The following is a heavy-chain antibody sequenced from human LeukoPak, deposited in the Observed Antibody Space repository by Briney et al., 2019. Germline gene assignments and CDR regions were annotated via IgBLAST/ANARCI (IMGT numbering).Heavy chain of an antibody. V-gene: IGHV3-7*03. CDR2: IKQDGSEK. Sequence: PGGSLRLSCVASGFTFSSYWMSGVRQAPAQGLEWVANIKQDGSEKYYVDSVKGRFTISRDNAKNSLYLQMNSLRAEDTAVYYCARAPYCIGGSCRFDYWGQGTLVTVSS. J-gene: IGHJ4*02. D-gene: IGHD2-15*01. CDR3: ARAPYCIGGSCRFDY. CDR1: GFTFSSYW.